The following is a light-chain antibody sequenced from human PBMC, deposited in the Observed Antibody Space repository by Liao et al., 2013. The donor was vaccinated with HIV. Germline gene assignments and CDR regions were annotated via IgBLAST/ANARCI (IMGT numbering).Light chain of an antibody. J-gene: IGLJ2*01. Sequence: SYELTQPPSVSVAPGETARITCGGDNIGSESVHWYQQKPGQSPVLVVYQDTRRPSGIPERFSGSNSGNTATLTISGTQAMDEADYYCQAWDSRHVVFGGGTKLTVL. CDR1: NIGSES. V-gene: IGLV3-1*01. CDR2: QDT. CDR3: QAWDSRHVV.